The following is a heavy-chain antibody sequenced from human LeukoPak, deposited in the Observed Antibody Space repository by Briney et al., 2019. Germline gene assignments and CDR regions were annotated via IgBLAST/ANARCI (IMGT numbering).Heavy chain of an antibody. CDR1: GFSFSTYE. V-gene: IGHV3-48*03. Sequence: PGGCLRLSCVASGFSFSTYEMNWVRQAPGKGLEWVAYISTSGSSVYYADSLKGRFTVSRDNAKSSLFLQVDSLTVADTAVYYCARVGREVTTGYSDDWGQGTLVAVSS. CDR2: ISTSGSSV. J-gene: IGHJ4*02. D-gene: IGHD2-21*02. CDR3: ARVGREVTTGYSDD.